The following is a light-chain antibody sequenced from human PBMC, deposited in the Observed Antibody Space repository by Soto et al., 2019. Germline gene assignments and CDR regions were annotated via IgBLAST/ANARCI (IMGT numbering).Light chain of an antibody. CDR2: DVS. CDR3: SSYTSSITLGV. V-gene: IGLV2-14*01. Sequence: QSALTQPASVSGSPGQSITISCTGTSSDVGGYNYVYWYQQHPGKAPKLMIYDVSNRPSGVSNRFSGSKSGNTASLTISGLQAEDEADYYCSSYTSSITLGVFGTGTKLTVL. CDR1: SSDVGGYNY. J-gene: IGLJ1*01.